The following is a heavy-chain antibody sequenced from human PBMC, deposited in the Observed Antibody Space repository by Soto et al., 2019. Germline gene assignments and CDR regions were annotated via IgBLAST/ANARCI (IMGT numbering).Heavy chain of an antibody. CDR2: IYYSGST. CDR3: AMVGIAAAGVDY. J-gene: IGHJ4*02. CDR1: GGSISSGGYY. V-gene: IGHV4-31*01. D-gene: IGHD6-13*01. Sequence: QVQLQESGPGLVKPSQNLSFTCTVSGGSISSGGYYWSWIRRHPGKGLEWIGYIYYSGSTYYNPSLKSLVTISVDTSKNQFSLKLSSVTAADTAVYYCAMVGIAAAGVDYWGQGTLVTVS.